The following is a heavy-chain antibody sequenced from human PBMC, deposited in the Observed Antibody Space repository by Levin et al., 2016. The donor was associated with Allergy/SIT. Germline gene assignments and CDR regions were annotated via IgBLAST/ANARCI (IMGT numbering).Heavy chain of an antibody. J-gene: IGHJ5*02. D-gene: IGHD5-12*01. CDR1: GFTFSSYT. Sequence: GESLKISCAASGFTFSSYTMTWVRQAPGKGLEWVSTIRGSGGSTYYADSVKGRFTISRDNSKNTLYLQMNSLRAEDTAVYYCAKGLDPWGQGTLVTVSS. CDR3: AKGLDP. CDR2: IRGSGGST. V-gene: IGHV3-23*01.